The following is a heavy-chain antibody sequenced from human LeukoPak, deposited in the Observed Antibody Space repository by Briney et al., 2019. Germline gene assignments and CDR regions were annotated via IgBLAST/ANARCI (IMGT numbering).Heavy chain of an antibody. CDR3: VPLYYGSGSYSVDY. J-gene: IGHJ4*02. Sequence: PGGSLRLSCSASGFTFSSYTMHWVRQAPGKGLEYVSAMSSNGASTYYADSVKGRFTISRDNSKNTLFLQMSSLRAEDTAVYYCVPLYYGSGSYSVDYWGQGTLVTVSS. D-gene: IGHD3-10*01. CDR1: GFTFSSYT. CDR2: MSSNGAST. V-gene: IGHV3-64D*09.